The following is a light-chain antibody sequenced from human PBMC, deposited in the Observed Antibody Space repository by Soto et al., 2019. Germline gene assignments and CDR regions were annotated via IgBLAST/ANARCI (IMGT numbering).Light chain of an antibody. J-gene: IGLJ2*01. CDR1: SSDVGGYNY. V-gene: IGLV2-14*01. CDR2: DVS. Sequence: QSALTQPASVSGSPGQSITISCTGTSSDVGGYNYVSWYQQHPGKAPKLMIYDVSNRPSGVSNRFSGSKSGNTAFLTISGLLAEYEADYYCSSYTSSSTSVVFGEGTKVAVL. CDR3: SSYTSSSTSVV.